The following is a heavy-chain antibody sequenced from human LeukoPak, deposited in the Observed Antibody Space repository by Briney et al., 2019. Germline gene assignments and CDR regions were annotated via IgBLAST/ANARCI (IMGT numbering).Heavy chain of an antibody. CDR1: GGSFSGYY. CDR3: ASGGNSSRDAFDI. V-gene: IGHV4-34*01. D-gene: IGHD4-23*01. Sequence: SETLSLTCAVYGGSFSGYYWSWIRQPPGKGLEWSGEINHSGSTNYNPSLKSRVTISVDTSKNQFSLKLSSVTAADTAVYYCASGGNSSRDAFDIWGQGTMVTVSS. J-gene: IGHJ3*02. CDR2: INHSGST.